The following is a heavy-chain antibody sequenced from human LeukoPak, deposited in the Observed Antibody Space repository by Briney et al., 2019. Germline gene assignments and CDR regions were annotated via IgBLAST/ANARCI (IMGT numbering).Heavy chain of an antibody. J-gene: IGHJ5*02. CDR1: GFTFSSYE. D-gene: IGHD2-2*01. CDR3: AKGRLGYCSSTSCLSSP. V-gene: IGHV3-48*03. CDR2: ISSSGSTI. Sequence: GGSLRLSCAASGFTFSSYEMNWVRQAPGKGLEWVSYISSSGSTIYYADSVRGRFTISRDNAKNSLYLQMNSLRAEDTAVYYCAKGRLGYCSSTSCLSSPWGQGTLVTVSS.